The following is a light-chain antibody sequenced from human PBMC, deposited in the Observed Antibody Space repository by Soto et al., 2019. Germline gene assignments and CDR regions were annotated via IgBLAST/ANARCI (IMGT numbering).Light chain of an antibody. V-gene: IGKV3-11*01. CDR3: QQYGSSGT. CDR2: DST. Sequence: VFTQSAFTVSLSPGERASLSCRASQFLNSYLAWYQQIPGQPPRLLIYDSTNRAAGIPARFSGSRSGTDFTLTISSVEPEDFAVYYCQQYGSSGTFGQGTKVDIK. CDR1: QFLNSY. J-gene: IGKJ1*01.